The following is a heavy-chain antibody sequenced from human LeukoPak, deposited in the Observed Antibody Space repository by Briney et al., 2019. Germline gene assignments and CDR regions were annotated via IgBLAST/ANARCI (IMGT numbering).Heavy chain of an antibody. Sequence: WFCQAPGKGLEWIGSIYYIGITYYNPSLKSRVTISVDTSKNQFSLKLSSVTATDTAVYYCASLDTERTITIFGVVIIPWGQGTLVTVSA. J-gene: IGHJ5*02. CDR3: ASLDTERTITIFGVVIIP. D-gene: IGHD3-3*01. V-gene: IGHV4-39*01. CDR2: IYYIGIT.